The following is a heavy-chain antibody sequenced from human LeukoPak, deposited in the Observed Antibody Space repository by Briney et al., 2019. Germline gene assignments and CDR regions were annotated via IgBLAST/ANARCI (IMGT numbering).Heavy chain of an antibody. J-gene: IGHJ4*02. D-gene: IGHD3-3*01. CDR1: GFTFSSYA. V-gene: IGHV3-23*01. CDR2: ISGSGGST. CDR3: ATQIDYDFWSGYYGY. Sequence: GGSLRLSCAASGFTFSSYAMSWVRQAPGKGLEWVSAISGSGGSTYYADSAKGRFTISRDNSKNTLYLQMNSLRAEDTAVYYCATQIDYDFWSGYYGYWGQGTLVTVSS.